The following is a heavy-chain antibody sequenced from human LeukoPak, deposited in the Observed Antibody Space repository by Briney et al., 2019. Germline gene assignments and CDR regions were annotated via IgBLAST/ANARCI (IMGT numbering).Heavy chain of an antibody. Sequence: GGSLRLSRAASGFTFSSYAMSWVRQAPGKGLEWVSAISGSGGSTYYADSVKGRFTISRDNSKNTLYLQMNSLRAEDTAVYYCATRITMIVVVISDDAEYFQHWGQGTLVTVSS. J-gene: IGHJ1*01. CDR1: GFTFSSYA. CDR2: ISGSGGST. CDR3: ATRITMIVVVISDDAEYFQH. D-gene: IGHD3-22*01. V-gene: IGHV3-23*01.